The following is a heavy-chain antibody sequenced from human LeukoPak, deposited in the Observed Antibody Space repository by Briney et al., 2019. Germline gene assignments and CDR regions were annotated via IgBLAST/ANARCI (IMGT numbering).Heavy chain of an antibody. J-gene: IGHJ6*02. D-gene: IGHD6-13*01. Sequence: GGSLRLSCVGSGFTFRSHAMSWVRQAPEKGLEFVSGIYENGGTTYYADSVKGRFSISRDNSKDTLYLQMNNLRAEDTAVYYCAKATTGSSWNYGMDVWGQGTTLTVSS. CDR3: AKATTGSSWNYGMDV. V-gene: IGHV3-23*01. CDR2: IYENGGTT. CDR1: GFTFRSHA.